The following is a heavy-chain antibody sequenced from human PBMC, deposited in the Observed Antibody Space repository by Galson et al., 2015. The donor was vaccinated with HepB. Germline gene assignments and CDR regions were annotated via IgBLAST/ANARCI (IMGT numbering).Heavy chain of an antibody. CDR1: GFPFDEYA. J-gene: IGHJ4*02. CDR2: ISWDGGIT. CDR3: AKANQWGYKDYFDY. Sequence: SLRLSCAASGFPFDEYAMDRVRQAPGTGVGWVSLISWDGGITYYADSVKGRFTISRDNSKNFLYLEMNSLGAEDTALYYCAKANQWGYKDYFDYWGQGTLVTVSS. D-gene: IGHD5-24*01. V-gene: IGHV3-43D*03.